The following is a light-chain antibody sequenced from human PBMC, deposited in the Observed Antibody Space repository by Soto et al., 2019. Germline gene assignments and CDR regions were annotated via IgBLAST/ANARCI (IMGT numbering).Light chain of an antibody. J-gene: IGLJ2*01. CDR3: SSYAGSNVV. CDR2: EGN. CDR1: SSDVGSYNL. Sequence: QSALTQPASVSGSPGQSITISCTGASSDVGSYNLVSWYQLLPGKAPKLMIYEGNQRPSGVSNRFSGSKSGNTASLTVSGLQAEDEADYYCSSYAGSNVVFGGGTKVTVL. V-gene: IGLV2-14*02.